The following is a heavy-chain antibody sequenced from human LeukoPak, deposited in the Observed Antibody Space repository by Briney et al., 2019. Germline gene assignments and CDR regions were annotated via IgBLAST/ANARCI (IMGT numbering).Heavy chain of an antibody. V-gene: IGHV3-33*05. CDR2: ISYDGSNE. CDR3: AKAVYGSGINYYYGMDV. CDR1: GFTFSSYG. Sequence: GGSLRLSCAASGFTFSSYGMHWVRQAPGKGLEWVAVISYDGSNEYYADSVKGRFTISRDNSKNTLYLQMNSLRAEDTAIYYCAKAVYGSGINYYYGMDVWGQGTTVTVSS. J-gene: IGHJ6*02. D-gene: IGHD3-10*01.